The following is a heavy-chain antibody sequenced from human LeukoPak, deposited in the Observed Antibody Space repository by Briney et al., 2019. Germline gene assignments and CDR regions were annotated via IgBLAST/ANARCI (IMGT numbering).Heavy chain of an antibody. D-gene: IGHD3-10*01. J-gene: IGHJ4*02. V-gene: IGHV3-23*01. CDR2: ISGSGGIT. Sequence: AGGSLRLSCAASGFTFSSYAMNWVRQAPGKGLEWVSAISGSGGITYYADSVRARFTISRDNSNNTLYLQMNSLRAEDTAVYSWAKGSSDYGSGSHFDYWGQGTLVTVSS. CDR1: GFTFSSYA. CDR3: AKGSSDYGSGSHFDY.